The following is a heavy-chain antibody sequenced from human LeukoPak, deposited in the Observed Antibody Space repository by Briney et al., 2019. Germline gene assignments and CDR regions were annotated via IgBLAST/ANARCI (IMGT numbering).Heavy chain of an antibody. CDR2: ISSSSSYI. CDR1: GFTFSSYS. V-gene: IGHV3-21*01. Sequence: GGSLRLSCAASGFTFSSYSMNWVRQAPGKGLEWVSSISSSSSYIYYADSVKGRFTISRDNAENSLYLQMNSLRAEDTAVYYCARDGEVAAFDYWGQGTLVTVSS. CDR3: ARDGEVAAFDY. J-gene: IGHJ4*02. D-gene: IGHD6-19*01.